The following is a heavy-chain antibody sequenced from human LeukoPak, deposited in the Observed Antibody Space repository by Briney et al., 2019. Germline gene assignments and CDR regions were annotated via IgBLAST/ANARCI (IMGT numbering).Heavy chain of an antibody. D-gene: IGHD2-2*01. J-gene: IGHJ4*02. CDR1: GFTFNNYG. CDR2: ISYDGRNI. Sequence: QTGGSLRLSCAASGFTFNNYGMHWVRQAPGKGLEWVAVISYDGRNIHYPDSVKGRFTISRDISTDTLWLQMGSLRTEDTAVYYCAKGPLRGTAAAIDYWGQGTLVTVSS. V-gene: IGHV3-30*18. CDR3: AKGPLRGTAAAIDY.